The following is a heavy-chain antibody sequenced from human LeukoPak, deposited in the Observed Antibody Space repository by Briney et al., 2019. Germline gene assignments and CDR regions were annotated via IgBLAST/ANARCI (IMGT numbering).Heavy chain of an antibody. D-gene: IGHD5-24*01. V-gene: IGHV3-15*01. CDR2: IKSKNDGAAT. CDR3: VSRDAYKPRYFMDV. J-gene: IGHJ6*03. CDR1: GFTFDIAW. Sequence: GGSLRLSCAVSGFTFDIAWMNWVRQAPGEGLEWLGRIKSKNDGAATDYAAPVRGRFTISTDDSKNTLYLQMDSLKTEDTAVYYCVSRDAYKPRYFMDVWGKGTTVTVSS.